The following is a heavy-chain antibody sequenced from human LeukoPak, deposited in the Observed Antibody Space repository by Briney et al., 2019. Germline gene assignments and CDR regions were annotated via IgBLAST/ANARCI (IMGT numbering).Heavy chain of an antibody. CDR3: ARAILGYCSSTSCYTYYYYYMDV. V-gene: IGHV4-34*01. J-gene: IGHJ6*03. CDR1: GESFSGYY. Sequence: SETLSLTCAVYGESFSGYYWRWILQPPGKGLEWIGEINHSGSTNYNPSLKSRVTISVDTSKNQFSLKLSSVPAADTAVYYCARAILGYCSSTSCYTYYYYYMDVWGKGTTVTVSS. D-gene: IGHD2-2*02. CDR2: INHSGST.